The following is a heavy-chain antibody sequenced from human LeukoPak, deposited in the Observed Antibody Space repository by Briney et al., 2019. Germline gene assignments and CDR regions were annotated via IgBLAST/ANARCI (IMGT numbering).Heavy chain of an antibody. D-gene: IGHD2-15*01. CDR1: GFTFSSNA. J-gene: IGHJ6*02. Sequence: GGSLRLSCAASGFTFSSNAMSWVRQAPGKGLEWVSTINDNGGTTYYAASVRGRFTISRDNSKNTLDLQMNSLRAEDTVVYYCAKGGLRYYYGMDVWGRGTTVTVSS. CDR3: AKGGLRYYYGMDV. V-gene: IGHV3-23*01. CDR2: INDNGGTT.